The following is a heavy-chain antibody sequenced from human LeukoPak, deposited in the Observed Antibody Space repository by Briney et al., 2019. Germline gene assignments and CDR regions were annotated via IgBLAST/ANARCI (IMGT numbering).Heavy chain of an antibody. J-gene: IGHJ3*02. Sequence: GGSLRLSCAASGFTFSSYWMHWVRQAPGKGLVWVSRINSAGRSTSYADSVKGRLTISRDNAKNSLYLQMNRLRAEDTAVYYCARSPAAVPAAAPDDAFDIWGQGTMVTVSS. D-gene: IGHD2-2*01. CDR1: GFTFSSYW. CDR2: INSAGRST. CDR3: ARSPAAVPAAAPDDAFDI. V-gene: IGHV3-74*01.